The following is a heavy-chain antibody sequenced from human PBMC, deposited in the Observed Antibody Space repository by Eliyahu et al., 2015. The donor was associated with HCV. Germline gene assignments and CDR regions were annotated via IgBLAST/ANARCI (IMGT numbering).Heavy chain of an antibody. CDR3: ARDFGTPPGGGLWVY. J-gene: IGHJ4*02. CDR2: ITPLFKTA. D-gene: IGHD3-10*01. Sequence: RLEWMGGITPLFKTAKYAQKFQGRVTITADESTATTYMELSSLKSEDTALYYCARDFGTPPGGGLWVYWGQGTLGTVSS. V-gene: IGHV1-69*01.